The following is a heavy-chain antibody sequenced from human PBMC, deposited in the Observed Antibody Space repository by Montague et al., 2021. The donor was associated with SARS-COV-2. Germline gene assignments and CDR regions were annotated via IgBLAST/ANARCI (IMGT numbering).Heavy chain of an antibody. CDR1: SWNSGADGSSH. CDR3: ARAPDDYGTFGY. V-gene: IGHV4-30-4*02. D-gene: IGHD4-17*01. Sequence: SETLSLTCSRLGSWNSGADGSSHCCTPAALEGRMWSGAIYNSGRTDYNPSLINRVIISLDTSKNQFSLKLSSLTTADTGVYYCARAPDDYGTFGYWGQGIPVIVSS. J-gene: IGHJ4*02. CDR2: IYNSGRT.